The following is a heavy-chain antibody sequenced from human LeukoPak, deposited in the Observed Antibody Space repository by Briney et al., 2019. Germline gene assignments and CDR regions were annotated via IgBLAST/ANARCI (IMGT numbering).Heavy chain of an antibody. J-gene: IGHJ3*02. CDR2: IKQDGDEK. CDR3: ARDQDSSSSQDAFDI. CDR1: GFTLSGYW. D-gene: IGHD6-6*01. Sequence: PGGSLRLTCAASGFTLSGYWMSWVRRAPGKGLEWVANIKQDGDEKYYVDSVRGRFTISRDNAKNPVYLQVTSLRVEDTAVYYCARDQDSSSSQDAFDIWGQGTMVTVSS. V-gene: IGHV3-7*01.